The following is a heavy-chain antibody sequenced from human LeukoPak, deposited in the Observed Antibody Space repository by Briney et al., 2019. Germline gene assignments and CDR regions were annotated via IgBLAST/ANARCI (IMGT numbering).Heavy chain of an antibody. V-gene: IGHV3-23*01. CDR2: ITGSGDDT. Sequence: GGSLRLSCAASGFTFSSYAMSWVRQAPGKGLEWVSDITGSGDDTDYADSVKGRFTVSRDNSRNTLYLQINSLRAEDAAVYYCTRTVNSASDFWGQGTLVTVSS. D-gene: IGHD4-23*01. CDR3: TRTVNSASDF. J-gene: IGHJ4*02. CDR1: GFTFSSYA.